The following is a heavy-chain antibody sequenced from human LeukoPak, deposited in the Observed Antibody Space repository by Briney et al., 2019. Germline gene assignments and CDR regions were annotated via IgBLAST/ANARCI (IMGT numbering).Heavy chain of an antibody. D-gene: IGHD6-13*01. CDR2: ISSSSSTI. CDR1: GFTFSSYS. J-gene: IGHJ5*02. Sequence: AGGSLRLSCAASGFTFSSYSMNWVRQAPGKGLEWVSYISSSSSTIYYADSVKGRFTISRDNAKNSLYLQMNSLRAEDTAVYYCAKIAAAEGHNWFDPWGQGTLVTVSS. V-gene: IGHV3-48*01. CDR3: AKIAAAEGHNWFDP.